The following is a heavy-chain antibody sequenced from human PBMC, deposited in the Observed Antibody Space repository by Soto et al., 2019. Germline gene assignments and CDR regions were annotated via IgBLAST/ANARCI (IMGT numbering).Heavy chain of an antibody. D-gene: IGHD6-13*01. CDR3: ARAGLAAAGTNWFDP. Sequence: GSLRLSCAASGFTFSSYWMHWVRQAPGKGLVWVSLIIIVGISTTYADSVKGRFTISRDNAKNTLYLKMNSLRAEDTVLYYCARAGLAAAGTNWFDPWGQGTLVTVSS. J-gene: IGHJ5*02. CDR2: IIIVGIST. CDR1: GFTFSSYW. V-gene: IGHV3-74*01.